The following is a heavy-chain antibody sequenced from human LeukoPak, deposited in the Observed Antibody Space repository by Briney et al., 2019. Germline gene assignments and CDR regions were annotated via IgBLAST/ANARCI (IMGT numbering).Heavy chain of an antibody. CDR3: AGEYCSGGSCRQGFDY. J-gene: IGHJ4*02. CDR1: GYTFTDYY. Sequence: GASVKVSFKASGYTFTDYYMHWVRQAPGQGLEWMGWINPNSGDTNHAQNFQGRVTLTRGTSISTAYMELSSLRSDDSAVYYCAGEYCSGGSCRQGFDYWGQGTLVTVSS. V-gene: IGHV1-2*02. D-gene: IGHD2-15*01. CDR2: INPNSGDT.